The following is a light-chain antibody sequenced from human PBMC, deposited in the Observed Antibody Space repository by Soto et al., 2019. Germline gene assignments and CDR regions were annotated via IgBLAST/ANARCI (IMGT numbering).Light chain of an antibody. V-gene: IGKV1-39*01. CDR1: QSLSSY. Sequence: DIQMTQSPSSLSASVGDRVTITCRASQSLSSYLNWYQQKPGKAPKLLIYAASSLQSGIPSRFSGSGSGTAFTLTISSLEPEDFAVYYCQQYGRSSWTFGQGTKVDIK. CDR2: AAS. J-gene: IGKJ1*01. CDR3: QQYGRSSWT.